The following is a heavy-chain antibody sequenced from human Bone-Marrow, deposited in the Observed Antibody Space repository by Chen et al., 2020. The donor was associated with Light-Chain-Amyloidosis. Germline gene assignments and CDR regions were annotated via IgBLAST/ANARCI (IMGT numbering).Heavy chain of an antibody. J-gene: IGHJ4*02. D-gene: IGHD3-10*01. CDR3: AKDIRGRFRGQIGYYFDY. CDR2: ISWNSGSI. CDR1: GFTFDDYA. V-gene: IGHV3-9*01. Sequence: EVQLVESGGGLVQPGRSLRLSCAASGFTFDDYAMHWVRQAPGKGLEWVSGISWNSGSIGYADSVKGRFTISRDNAKNSLYLQMNSLRAEDTALYYCAKDIRGRFRGQIGYYFDYWGQGTLVTVSS.